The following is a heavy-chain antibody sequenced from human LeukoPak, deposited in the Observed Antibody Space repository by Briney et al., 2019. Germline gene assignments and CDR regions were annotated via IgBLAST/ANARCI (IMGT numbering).Heavy chain of an antibody. V-gene: IGHV4-59*01. J-gene: IGHJ4*02. CDR3: AIDDILTGYYGNFDF. CDR1: GGSIGRYY. CDR2: IHYSGST. D-gene: IGHD3-9*01. Sequence: PSETLSLTCTVSGGSIGRYYWTWIRQPPGKGLEWIAYIHYSGSTSSNPSLKSRVTVSVDTSNNQFSLKLTSVTAADTAVYYCAIDDILTGYYGNFDFWGQGTLVTVSS.